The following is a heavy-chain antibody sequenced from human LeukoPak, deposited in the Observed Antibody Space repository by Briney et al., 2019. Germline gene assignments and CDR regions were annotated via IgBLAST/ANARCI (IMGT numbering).Heavy chain of an antibody. CDR1: GYTFTSYY. V-gene: IGHV1-46*03. CDR2: INPSGGST. CDR3: ARASDSSGYYAPQHYFVY. D-gene: IGHD3-22*01. Sequence: GASVKVSCKASGYTFTSYYMHWVRQAPGQGLEWMGIINPSGGSTSYAQKFQGRVTMTRDTSTSTVYMELSSLRSEDTAVYYCARASDSSGYYAPQHYFVYWGQGTLVTVSS. J-gene: IGHJ4*02.